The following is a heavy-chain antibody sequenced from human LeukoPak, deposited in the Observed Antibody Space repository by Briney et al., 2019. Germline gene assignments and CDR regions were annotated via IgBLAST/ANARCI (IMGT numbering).Heavy chain of an antibody. J-gene: IGHJ3*02. CDR3: ATWGYVEQLERRGALDI. CDR1: GYTFTSYY. CDR2: INPSGGST. V-gene: IGHV1-46*01. Sequence: ASVKVSCKASGYTFTSYYMHWVRQAPGQGLEWMGIINPSGGSTSYAQKFQGRVTMTRDTSTSTVYMELSSLRSEDTAVYYCATWGYVEQLERRGALDIWGQGTMVTVSS. D-gene: IGHD1-1*01.